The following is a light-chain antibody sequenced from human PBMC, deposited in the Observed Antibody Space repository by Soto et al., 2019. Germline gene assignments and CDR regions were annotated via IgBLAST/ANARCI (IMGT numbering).Light chain of an antibody. CDR3: QQYDNLLIS. CDR1: QDITNY. V-gene: IGKV1-33*01. J-gene: IGKJ5*01. Sequence: DIQVTQSPSSLSASVGHRFTITCQARQDITNYLNWYQQKPGKAPKLLIYDASNLETGVPSRFRGSGSGTDFTFTISDLQPEDVATYYCQQYDNLLISFGQGTRLDIK. CDR2: DAS.